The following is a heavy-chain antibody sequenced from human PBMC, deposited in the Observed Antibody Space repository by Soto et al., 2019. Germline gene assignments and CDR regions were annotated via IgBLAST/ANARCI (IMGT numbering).Heavy chain of an antibody. J-gene: IGHJ4*02. CDR1: GGSISSSSYY. V-gene: IGHV4-39*01. Sequence: SETLSLTCTVSGGSISSSSYYWGWIRQPPGKGLEWIGSIYYSGSTYYNPSLKRRFTISVDTSKNQFSLKLSSVTAADTAVYYCARHVSPTWIQLWYYFDYWGQGTLVTVSS. CDR3: ARHVSPTWIQLWYYFDY. D-gene: IGHD5-18*01. CDR2: IYYSGST.